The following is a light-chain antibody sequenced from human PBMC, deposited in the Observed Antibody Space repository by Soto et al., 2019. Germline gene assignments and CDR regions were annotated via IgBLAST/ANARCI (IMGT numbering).Light chain of an antibody. CDR3: LLDFSFFCA. CDR2: AAS. Sequence: IHLTQSPASLSSSLGDRVTITCRASHDIRSALGWYQQKPGKVPKLLIYAASTLQSGVPSRFSGSRSGTDFTLTISSLQPEDFATYYCLLDFSFFCAFGQGTKVDIK. V-gene: IGKV1-6*01. CDR1: HDIRSA. J-gene: IGKJ1*01.